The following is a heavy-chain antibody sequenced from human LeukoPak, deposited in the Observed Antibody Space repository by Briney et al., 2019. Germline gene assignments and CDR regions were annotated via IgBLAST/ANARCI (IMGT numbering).Heavy chain of an antibody. CDR3: ARGRFVVVTAIRNFQFDY. CDR2: IYYSGST. D-gene: IGHD2-21*02. V-gene: IGHV4-39*07. CDR1: GGSISSSSYY. J-gene: IGHJ4*02. Sequence: PSETLSLTCTVSGGSISSSSYYWGWIRQPPGKGLEWIGSIYYSGSTYYNPSLKSRVTISVDTSKNQFSLKLSSVTAADTAVYYCARGRFVVVTAIRNFQFDYWGQGTLVTVSS.